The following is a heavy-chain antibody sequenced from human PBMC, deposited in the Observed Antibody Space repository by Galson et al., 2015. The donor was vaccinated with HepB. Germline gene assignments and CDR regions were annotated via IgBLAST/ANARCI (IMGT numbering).Heavy chain of an antibody. D-gene: IGHD3-10*01. CDR1: GFTFSSYA. V-gene: IGHV3-23*01. Sequence: SLRLSCAASGFTFSSYAMSWVRQAPGKGLEWVSAISGSGGSTYYADSVKGRLTISRDNSKNTLYLQMNSLRAEDTAVYYCAKGGQATRKGPPGDYYYYGMDVWGQGTTVTVSS. CDR2: ISGSGGST. CDR3: AKGGQATRKGPPGDYYYYGMDV. J-gene: IGHJ6*02.